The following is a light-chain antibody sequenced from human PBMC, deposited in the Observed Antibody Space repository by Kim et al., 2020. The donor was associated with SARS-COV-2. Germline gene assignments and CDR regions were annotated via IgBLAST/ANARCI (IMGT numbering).Light chain of an antibody. CDR3: EVWDSGTDHVL. CDR1: NIASKS. V-gene: IGLV3-21*04. CDR2: YDT. J-gene: IGLJ2*01. Sequence: APGETARITGGGDNIASKSVHWYQQRPGQAPVLVIYYDTDRPSGIPERFSGSNSGNTATLTISRVEAGDEADFYCEVWDSGTDHVLFGGGTQLTVL.